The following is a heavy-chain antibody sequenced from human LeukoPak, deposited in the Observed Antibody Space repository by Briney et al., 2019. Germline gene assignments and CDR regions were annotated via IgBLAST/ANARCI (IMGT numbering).Heavy chain of an antibody. J-gene: IGHJ6*03. CDR1: GFTFSSYG. Sequence: PGGSLRLSCAASGFTFSSYGMHWVRQAPGKGLDWVAVIWYDGSNKYYADSVKGRFTISRDNSKNTLYLQMNSLRAEDTAVYYCAKANCGGDCYYYYYYYMDVWGKGTTVTVSS. CDR2: IWYDGSNK. V-gene: IGHV3-33*06. D-gene: IGHD2-21*02. CDR3: AKANCGGDCYYYYYYYMDV.